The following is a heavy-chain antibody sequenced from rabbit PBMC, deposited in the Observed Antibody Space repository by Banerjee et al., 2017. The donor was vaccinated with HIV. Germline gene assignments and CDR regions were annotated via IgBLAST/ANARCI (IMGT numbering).Heavy chain of an antibody. CDR2: IYTGDGST. J-gene: IGHJ6*01. CDR1: GFSFSSSYW. CDR3: ARDTGSTNYAPM. V-gene: IGHV1S40*01. D-gene: IGHD8-1*01. Sequence: QSLEESGGDLVKPGASLTLTCTASGFSFSSSYWICWVRQAPGKGLELIAYIYTGDGSTYYASWVNGRFTISKTSSTTVTLQMTSLTVADTATYFCARDTGSTNYAPMWGPGTLVTVS.